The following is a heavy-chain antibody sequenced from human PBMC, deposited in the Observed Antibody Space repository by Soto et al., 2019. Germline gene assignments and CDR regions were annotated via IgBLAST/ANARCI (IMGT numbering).Heavy chain of an antibody. D-gene: IGHD3-9*01. Sequence: GGSLRLSCAASGFTFSNAWMSWVRQAPGKGLEWVGRIKSKTDGGTTDYAAPVKGRFTISRDDSKNTLYLQMNSLKTEDTAVYYCTTAMIFWDGRDYWGQGTLVTVSS. CDR1: GFTFSNAW. J-gene: IGHJ4*02. CDR3: TTAMIFWDGRDY. CDR2: IKSKTDGGTT. V-gene: IGHV3-15*01.